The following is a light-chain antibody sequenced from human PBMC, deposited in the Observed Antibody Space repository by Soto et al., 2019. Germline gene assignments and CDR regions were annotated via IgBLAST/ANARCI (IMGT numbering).Light chain of an antibody. CDR2: EVS. V-gene: IGLV2-14*01. Sequence: QSALTQPASVSGSPGQSITISCTGTSSDVGSYNYVSWYQQHPGKAPKLMIYEVSDRPSGISSRFSGSKSGNTASLTIPGLQTGDEADYYCSSYTSSSTLFGTGTKVTVL. CDR1: SSDVGSYNY. J-gene: IGLJ1*01. CDR3: SSYTSSSTL.